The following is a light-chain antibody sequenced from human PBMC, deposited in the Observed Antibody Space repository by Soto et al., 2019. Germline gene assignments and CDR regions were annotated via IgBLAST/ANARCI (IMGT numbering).Light chain of an antibody. CDR3: GTWDSSLSVGL. Sequence: QSVLTQPPSVSAAPGQKVTISCSGSSSNIGHNYVCWYQHLPGTAPKLLIFDNDKRPSGIPDRFSGSKSGTSATLGITGLQAGDEADYYCGTWDSSLSVGLFGGGTKVTV. J-gene: IGLJ2*01. CDR1: SSNIGHNY. V-gene: IGLV1-51*01. CDR2: DND.